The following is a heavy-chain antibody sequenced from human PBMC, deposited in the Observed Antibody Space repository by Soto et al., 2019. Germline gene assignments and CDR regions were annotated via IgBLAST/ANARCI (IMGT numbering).Heavy chain of an antibody. CDR1: VLNFENCS. CDR3: ATDTGDIEVVPATT. V-gene: IGHV3-21*04. D-gene: IGHD2-15*01. Sequence: PWWSLRLSCAASVLNFENCSMNWFRQPPGKGPEWLASISPSSTYIRYADSVKGRFTISRDNARNSLSLQMMNLRADDTAIYYCATDTGDIEVVPATTWGQGTLVTVSS. CDR2: ISPSSTYI. J-gene: IGHJ4*02.